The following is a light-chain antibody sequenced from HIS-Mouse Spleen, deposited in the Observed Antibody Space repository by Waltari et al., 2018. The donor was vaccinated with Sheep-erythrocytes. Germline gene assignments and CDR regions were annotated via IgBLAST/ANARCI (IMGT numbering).Light chain of an antibody. CDR3: CSYAGSSTPWV. CDR1: SLYVGGYNL. Sequence: QSALTQPASVSGSPGQSITISCTGTSLYVGGYNLVSWYQQHPGKAPKLMIYEGSKRPSGVSNRFSGSKSGNTASLTISGLQAEDEADYYCCSYAGSSTPWVFGGGTKLTVL. V-gene: IGLV2-23*01. J-gene: IGLJ3*02. CDR2: EGS.